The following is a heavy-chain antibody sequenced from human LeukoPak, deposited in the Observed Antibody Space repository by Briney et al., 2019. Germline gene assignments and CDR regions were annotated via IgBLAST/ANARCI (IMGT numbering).Heavy chain of an antibody. CDR3: ARIPNSGYVFDY. CDR2: IYYSGST. CDR1: GGSISSSSYC. Sequence: SETLSLTCTVSGGSISSSSYCWGWIRQPPGKGLEWIGSIYYSGSTYYNPSLKSRVTISVDTSKNQFSLKLSSVTAADTAVYYCARIPNSGYVFDYWGQGTLVTVSS. J-gene: IGHJ4*02. V-gene: IGHV4-39*07. D-gene: IGHD3-22*01.